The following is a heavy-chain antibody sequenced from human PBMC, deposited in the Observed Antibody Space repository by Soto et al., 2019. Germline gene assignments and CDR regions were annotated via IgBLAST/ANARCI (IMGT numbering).Heavy chain of an antibody. V-gene: IGHV6-1*01. D-gene: IGHD3-10*01. CDR2: TYYRSKWYN. CDR1: GFSVANTGAA. J-gene: IGHJ4*02. Sequence: PSHTLSLPCVISGFSVANTGAAWNLIRQCPSRGLEWLGRTYYRSKWYNDYAASVRGRITINPDTSKNQFSLQLISVTPEGTAIYYCARDPRGFHSAFDNWGQGTLVTVSS. CDR3: ARDPRGFHSAFDN.